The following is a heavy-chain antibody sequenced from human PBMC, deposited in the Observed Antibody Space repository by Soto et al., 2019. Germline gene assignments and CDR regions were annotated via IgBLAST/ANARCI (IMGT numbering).Heavy chain of an antibody. Sequence: QVQLVQSGAEVKKPGASVTVSCKASGYTFNRYGISWVRQAPGQGLEWMGWISAYNGNTNSAQNVQGRVAMTTDTSTDTAYMELRSLRSDDTAVYYCAMEGYYGSGSADYWGQGTLVTVSS. CDR2: ISAYNGNT. CDR3: AMEGYYGSGSADY. CDR1: GYTFNRYG. J-gene: IGHJ4*02. D-gene: IGHD3-10*01. V-gene: IGHV1-18*01.